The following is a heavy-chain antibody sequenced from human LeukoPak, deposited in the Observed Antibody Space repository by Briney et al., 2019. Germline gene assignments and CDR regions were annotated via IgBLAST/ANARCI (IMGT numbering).Heavy chain of an antibody. D-gene: IGHD3-3*01. V-gene: IGHV3-74*01. Sequence: GGSLRLSCATSGITFSNYRMHWVRQVPGKGLEWVSRISGDGTTISYADSVKGRFTISRDNAKNTLYLQMSSLRAEDTAVYYCARGRVEVTIFGVVTGYWVDYWGQGTLVTVSS. CDR2: ISGDGTTI. CDR3: ARGRVEVTIFGVVTGYWVDY. J-gene: IGHJ4*02. CDR1: GITFSNYR.